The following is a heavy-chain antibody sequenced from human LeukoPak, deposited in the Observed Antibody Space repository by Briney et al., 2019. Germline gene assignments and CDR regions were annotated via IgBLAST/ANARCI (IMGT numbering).Heavy chain of an antibody. V-gene: IGHV4-39*01. CDR1: GGSIISSNYY. CDR2: IYQSGSGSS. CDR3: ASTLRFLPYRRFDY. D-gene: IGHD3-3*01. J-gene: IGHJ4*02. Sequence: SETLSLTCSVSGGSIISSNYYWGWIRQLPGKGLEWIGSIYQSGSGSSYYNPSLKSRVTIFGDTSKNQFFLRLSSVTAADTAVYYCASTLRFLPYRRFDYWGQGTLVTVPS.